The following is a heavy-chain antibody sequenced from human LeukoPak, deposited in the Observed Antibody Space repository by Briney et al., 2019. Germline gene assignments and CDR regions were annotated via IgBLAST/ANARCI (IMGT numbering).Heavy chain of an antibody. D-gene: IGHD3-22*01. J-gene: IGHJ6*03. V-gene: IGHV1-18*01. Sequence: GASVKVSCKASGYIFTNFGISWVRQARGQGLEWMGWISGYNGNTKYVQKFQGRVTMTTDTSTSTAYMELRSLRSDDTAVYYCARDLTYYYDSSGNYYMDVWGKGTTVTISS. CDR3: ARDLTYYYDSSGNYYMDV. CDR2: ISGYNGNT. CDR1: GYIFTNFG.